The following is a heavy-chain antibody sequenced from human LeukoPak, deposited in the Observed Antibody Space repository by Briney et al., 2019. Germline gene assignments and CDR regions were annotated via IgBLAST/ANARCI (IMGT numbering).Heavy chain of an antibody. Sequence: SETLSLTCTVSGGSISSYYWSWIRQPAGKGLEWIGRIYTSGSTNYNPSLKSRVTMSVDTSKNQFSLELSSVTAADTAVYYCAGENIVVVPAATVGWFDPWGQGTLVTVSS. CDR2: IYTSGST. D-gene: IGHD2-2*01. CDR3: AGENIVVVPAATVGWFDP. J-gene: IGHJ5*02. CDR1: GGSISSYY. V-gene: IGHV4-4*07.